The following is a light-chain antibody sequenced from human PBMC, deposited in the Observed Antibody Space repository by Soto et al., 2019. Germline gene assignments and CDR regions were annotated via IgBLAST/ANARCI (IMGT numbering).Light chain of an antibody. J-gene: IGKJ1*01. V-gene: IGKV1-27*01. Sequence: DIQMTQSPPSLSASVGDRVTITCRASQGIGNYLAWYQQKPGKVPKLLIYGASTLQSGVPSRFSGSGSGTDFTLTISSLRPEGFATYYCQKYNRAPRTFGPGTKVDIK. CDR2: GAS. CDR3: QKYNRAPRT. CDR1: QGIGNY.